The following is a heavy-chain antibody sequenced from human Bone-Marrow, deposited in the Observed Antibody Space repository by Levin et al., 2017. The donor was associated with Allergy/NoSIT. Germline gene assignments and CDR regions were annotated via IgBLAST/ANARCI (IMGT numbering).Heavy chain of an antibody. CDR1: GFTFSSYA. CDR3: ARDGPPGDYVDWYFDL. D-gene: IGHD4-17*01. J-gene: IGHJ2*01. Sequence: PGGSLRLSCAASGFTFSSYAMHWVRQAPGKGLEWVAVISYDGSNKYYADSVKGRFTISRDNSKNTLYLQMNSLRAEDTAVYYCARDGPPGDYVDWYFDLWGRGTLVTVSS. V-gene: IGHV3-30-3*01. CDR2: ISYDGSNK.